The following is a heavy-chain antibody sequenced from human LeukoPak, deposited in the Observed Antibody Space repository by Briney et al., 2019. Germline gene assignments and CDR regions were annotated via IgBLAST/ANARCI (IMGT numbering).Heavy chain of an antibody. CDR3: ARTLRAGDRRPRPSDN. Sequence: SQTLSLTCTVSGGSISSGSYYWSWIRQPAGKGLEWIGRIYTSGSTNYNPSLKSRVTISVDTSKNQFSLKLSSVTAADTAVYYCARTLRAGDRRPRPSDNWGQGTLVTVSS. CDR2: IYTSGST. CDR1: GGSISSGSYY. J-gene: IGHJ4*02. D-gene: IGHD7-27*01. V-gene: IGHV4-61*02.